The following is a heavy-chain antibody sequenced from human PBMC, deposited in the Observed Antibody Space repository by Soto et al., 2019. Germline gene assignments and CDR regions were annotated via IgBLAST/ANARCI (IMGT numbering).Heavy chain of an antibody. CDR2: ISSSSSTI. CDR1: GVTFSSYG. D-gene: IGHD6-19*01. CDR3: AREGYSSGWYSFDY. V-gene: IGHV3-48*01. Sequence: GGSLRLSCAASGVTFSSYGMHWVRQAPGKGLEWVSYISSSSSTIYYADSVKGRFTISRDNAKNSLYLQMNSLRAEDTAVYYCAREGYSSGWYSFDYWGQGILVTVSS. J-gene: IGHJ4*02.